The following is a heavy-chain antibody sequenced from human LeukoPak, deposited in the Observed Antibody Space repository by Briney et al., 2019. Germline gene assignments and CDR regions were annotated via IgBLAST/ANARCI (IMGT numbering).Heavy chain of an antibody. Sequence: GGSLRLSCVVSGLTFSDYGMHWVRQAPGKGLEWVAFIWNDGSKEYYADSVKGRLTISRDNSKNTLSLQMNSLRAEDTAVYYCAKDAHQGSWSSGSLDSWGQESQVTVSS. CDR2: IWNDGSKE. D-gene: IGHD3-10*01. V-gene: IGHV3-30*02. J-gene: IGHJ4*02. CDR1: GLTFSDYG. CDR3: AKDAHQGSWSSGSLDS.